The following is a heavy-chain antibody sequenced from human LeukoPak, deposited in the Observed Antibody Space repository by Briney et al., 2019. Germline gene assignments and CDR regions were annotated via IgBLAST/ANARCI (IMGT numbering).Heavy chain of an antibody. V-gene: IGHV1-2*02. J-gene: IGHJ4*02. CDR2: INPNSGGT. CDR3: ARASGDSSGYYFDY. D-gene: IGHD3-22*01. Sequence: ASVTVSCKASGYTFTGYYMHWVRQAPGQGLEWMGWINPNSGGTNYAQKFQGRVTMTRDTSISTAYMELSRLRSDDTAVYYCARASGDSSGYYFDYWGQGTLVTVSS. CDR1: GYTFTGYY.